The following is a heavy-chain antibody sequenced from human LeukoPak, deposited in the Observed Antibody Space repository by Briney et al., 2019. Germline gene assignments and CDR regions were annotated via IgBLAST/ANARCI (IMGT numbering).Heavy chain of an antibody. CDR2: MNPNSGDT. CDR3: ARGLGTYDSSDLTWPMISS. CDR1: GYTFTNYE. J-gene: IGHJ5*02. D-gene: IGHD3-22*01. V-gene: IGHV1-8*01. Sequence: GASVKVSCKASGYTFTNYEINWVRQATGHGLEWMGWMNPNSGDTAYAQKFQGRITMTRSTSITTAYMELSGLRSEDTAVYYCARGLGTYDSSDLTWPMISSWGQGTQVTVSS.